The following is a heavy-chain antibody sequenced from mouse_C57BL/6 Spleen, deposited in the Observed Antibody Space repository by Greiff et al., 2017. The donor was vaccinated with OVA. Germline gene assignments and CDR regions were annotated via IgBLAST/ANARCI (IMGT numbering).Heavy chain of an antibody. Sequence: DVMLVESGGGLVKPGGSLKLSCAASGFTFSSYAMSWVRQTPEKRLEWVATISDGGSYTYYPDNVKGRFTISRDNAKNNLYLQMSHLKSEDTAMYYCARTFDYYGSSYVGAMDYWGQGTSVTVSS. CDR3: ARTFDYYGSSYVGAMDY. V-gene: IGHV5-4*03. CDR2: ISDGGSYT. CDR1: GFTFSSYA. D-gene: IGHD1-1*01. J-gene: IGHJ4*01.